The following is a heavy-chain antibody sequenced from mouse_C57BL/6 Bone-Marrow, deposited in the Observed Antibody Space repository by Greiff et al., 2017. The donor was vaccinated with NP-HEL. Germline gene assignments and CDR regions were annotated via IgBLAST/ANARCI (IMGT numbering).Heavy chain of an antibody. CDR1: GYTFTSYW. D-gene: IGHD1-1*01. J-gene: IGHJ4*01. CDR3: ARNYYYGRFYAMDY. CDR2: IYPGSGST. Sequence: QVHVKQPGAELVKPGASVKMSCKASGYTFTSYWITWVKQRPGQGLEWIGDIYPGSGSTNYNEKFKSKATLTVDTSSSTAYMQLSSLTSEDSAVYYCARNYYYGRFYAMDYWGQGTSVTVSS. V-gene: IGHV1-55*01.